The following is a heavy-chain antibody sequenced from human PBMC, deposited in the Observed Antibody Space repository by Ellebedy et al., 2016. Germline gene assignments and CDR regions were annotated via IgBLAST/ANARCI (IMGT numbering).Heavy chain of an antibody. CDR3: AKGAWGTYRTNWFNP. V-gene: IGHV3-23*01. Sequence: GESLKISXAVSGFSLDSYAMSWVRQAPGKGLEWVSSISGSGEITYNADSVKGRFSSSRDDSKNTLYLQLNSLRAEDTAVYYCAKGAWGTYRTNWFNPWGQGTLVTVSS. CDR2: ISGSGEIT. CDR1: GFSLDSYA. D-gene: IGHD3-16*02. J-gene: IGHJ5*02.